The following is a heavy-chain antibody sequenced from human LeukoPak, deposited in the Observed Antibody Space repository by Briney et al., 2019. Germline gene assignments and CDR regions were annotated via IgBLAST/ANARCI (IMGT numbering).Heavy chain of an antibody. Sequence: PSETLSLTRTVSGGSISSYYWSWIRQPPGKGLEWIGYIYYSGSTNYNPSLKSRVTISVDTSKNQFSLKLSSVTAADTAVYYCAGFGGNGMDVWGQGTTVTVSS. CDR2: IYYSGST. D-gene: IGHD3-10*01. V-gene: IGHV4-59*01. J-gene: IGHJ6*02. CDR1: GGSISSYY. CDR3: AGFGGNGMDV.